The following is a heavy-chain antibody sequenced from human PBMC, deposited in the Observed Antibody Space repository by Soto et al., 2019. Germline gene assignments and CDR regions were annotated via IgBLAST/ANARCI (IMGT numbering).Heavy chain of an antibody. CDR3: AVIYSNLLTYYYYGMDV. V-gene: IGHV3-30-3*01. J-gene: IGHJ6*02. D-gene: IGHD4-4*01. Sequence: GGSLRLSCAASGFTFSSYAMHWVRQAPGKGLEWVAVISYDGSNKYYADSVKGRFTISRDNSKNTLYLQMNSLRAEDTAVYYCAVIYSNLLTYYYYGMDVWGQGTTVTVSS. CDR1: GFTFSSYA. CDR2: ISYDGSNK.